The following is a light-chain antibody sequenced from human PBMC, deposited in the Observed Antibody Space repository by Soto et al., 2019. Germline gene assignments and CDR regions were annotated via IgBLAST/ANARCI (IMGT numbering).Light chain of an antibody. J-gene: IGKJ5*01. CDR3: QQYNNWPS. CDR1: QTVSRN. Sequence: EVVITQTPATLSVSPVERANLSCRASQTVSRNLAWYQQRPGQAPRLLIYDISNRATGVPARFSGSGSETEFTLTIRSLQSEDFAVYFCQQYNNWPSFGQGTRLEIK. V-gene: IGKV3-15*01. CDR2: DIS.